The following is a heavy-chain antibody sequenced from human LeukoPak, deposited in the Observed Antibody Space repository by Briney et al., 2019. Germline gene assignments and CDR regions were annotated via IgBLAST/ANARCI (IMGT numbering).Heavy chain of an antibody. D-gene: IGHD5-12*01. CDR2: IYRDGST. CDR1: GDSISSTSCY. CDR3: ARGLYSGYDSLPFDY. Sequence: PSETLSLTCTVSGDSISSTSCYWGWIRQPPGQGLEWIGNIYRDGSTWYNPSLESRGSLSIDTSRNEFSLKLTSVTAADRAVYYCARGLYSGYDSLPFDYWGQGTLVTVSS. V-gene: IGHV4-39*07. J-gene: IGHJ4*02.